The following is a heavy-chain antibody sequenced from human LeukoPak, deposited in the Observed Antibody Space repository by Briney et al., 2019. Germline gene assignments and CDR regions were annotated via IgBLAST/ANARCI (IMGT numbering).Heavy chain of an antibody. J-gene: IGHJ4*02. V-gene: IGHV4-59*01. Sequence: SETLSLTCTVSGGSISSYYWSWIRQPPGKGLEWIGYVHNSGGTNYNPSLKSRVTISVDTSKNQFSLKMSSVTAADTAVYYCARDFPLPYDFWSGSAPYYFDYWGQGTLVTVSS. D-gene: IGHD3-3*01. CDR1: GGSISSYY. CDR2: VHNSGGT. CDR3: ARDFPLPYDFWSGSAPYYFDY.